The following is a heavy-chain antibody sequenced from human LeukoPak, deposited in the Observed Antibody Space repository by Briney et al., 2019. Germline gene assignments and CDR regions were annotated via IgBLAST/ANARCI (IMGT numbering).Heavy chain of an antibody. J-gene: IGHJ4*02. CDR2: INHSGST. Sequence: SETLSLTCAVYGGSFSGYYLSWIRQPPGKGLEWIGEINHSGSTNYNPSLKSRVTISVDTSKNQFSLKLSSVTAADTAVYYCARGRGVIRARPNRDFDYWGQGTLVTVSS. D-gene: IGHD3-3*01. CDR3: ARGRGVIRARPNRDFDY. CDR1: GGSFSGYY. V-gene: IGHV4-34*01.